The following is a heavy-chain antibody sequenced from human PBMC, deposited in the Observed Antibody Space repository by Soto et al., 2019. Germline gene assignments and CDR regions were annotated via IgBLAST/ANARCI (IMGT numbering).Heavy chain of an antibody. CDR1: GGTFSSYA. J-gene: IGHJ6*02. CDR2: IIPIFGTA. D-gene: IGHD4-17*01. Sequence: QVQLVQSGAEVKKPGSSVKVSCKASGGTFSSYAISWVRQAPGQGLEWMGGIIPIFGTANYAQKFQGRVTITAYESTSIAYMELSSLRSEVTAVYYCATTLTTEISYYGMDVWGQGTTVNVSS. CDR3: ATTLTTEISYYGMDV. V-gene: IGHV1-69*12.